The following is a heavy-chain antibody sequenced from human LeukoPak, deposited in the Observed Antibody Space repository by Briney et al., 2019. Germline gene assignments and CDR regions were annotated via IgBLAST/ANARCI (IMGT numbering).Heavy chain of an antibody. D-gene: IGHD3-22*01. Sequence: GGSLRLSCAASGFTFSSYGMHWVRQAPGKGLEWVAVIWYDGSNKYYADSVKGRFTISRDNSKNTLYLQMNSLRAEDTAVYYCARAPLYDSSGPWDYWGQGTLVTVSS. CDR2: IWYDGSNK. CDR3: ARAPLYDSSGPWDY. CDR1: GFTFSSYG. J-gene: IGHJ4*02. V-gene: IGHV3-33*01.